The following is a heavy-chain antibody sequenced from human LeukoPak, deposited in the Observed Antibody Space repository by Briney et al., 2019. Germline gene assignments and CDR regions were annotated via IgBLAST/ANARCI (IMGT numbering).Heavy chain of an antibody. J-gene: IGHJ4*02. Sequence: GESLKISCKGSGYSFTSYWIGWVRQMPGKGLEWMGIIYPGGSDTRYSPSFQGQVTISADKSISTAYLQWSSLKASDTAMYYCARQVRSYGTEVAYWGQGTLVTVSS. D-gene: IGHD1-26*01. CDR1: GYSFTSYW. V-gene: IGHV5-51*01. CDR3: ARQVRSYGTEVAY. CDR2: IYPGGSDT.